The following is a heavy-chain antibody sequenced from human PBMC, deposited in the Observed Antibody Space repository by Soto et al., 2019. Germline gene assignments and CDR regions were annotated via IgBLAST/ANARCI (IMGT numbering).Heavy chain of an antibody. CDR3: ARGQYGDLTRGYYGMDV. CDR1: GYTFTSYA. Sequence: QVQLVQSGAEVKKPGASVKVSCKASGYTFTSYAMHWVRQAPGQRLEWMGWINAGNGNTKYSQKFQGRVTITRDTSASTAYMELSSLRSEDTAVYYCARGQYGDLTRGYYGMDVWGQGTTVTVSS. D-gene: IGHD4-17*01. CDR2: INAGNGNT. V-gene: IGHV1-3*01. J-gene: IGHJ6*02.